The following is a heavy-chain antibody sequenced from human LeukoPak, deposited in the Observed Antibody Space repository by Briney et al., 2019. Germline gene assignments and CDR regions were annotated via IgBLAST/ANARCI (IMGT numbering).Heavy chain of an antibody. J-gene: IGHJ6*03. Sequence: PSETLSLTCTVSGCSVTGYYDCAGIRPPPGGGLEGIGGIYSSGATWYTPSLKSRLTISLDASQNTSSLKLRSVTSADTAVFFCARVVPRKYYDSGSHYWINNYMDVWGEGTPVTVSS. V-gene: IGHV4-38-2*02. D-gene: IGHD3-10*01. CDR1: GCSVTGYYD. CDR3: ARVVPRKYYDSGSHYWINNYMDV. CDR2: IYSSGAT.